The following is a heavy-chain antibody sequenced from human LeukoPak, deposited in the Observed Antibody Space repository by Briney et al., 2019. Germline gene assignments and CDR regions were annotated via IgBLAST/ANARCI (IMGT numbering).Heavy chain of an antibody. Sequence: GASVNVSCKASGGTFSSYAISWVRQAPGQGREWMGRIIPILGIANYAQKFQGRVTITADKSTSTAYMELSSLRSEDTAVYYCARALYYYGSGSYLYGMDVWGQGTTVTVSS. D-gene: IGHD3-10*01. J-gene: IGHJ6*02. V-gene: IGHV1-69*04. CDR1: GGTFSSYA. CDR3: ARALYYYGSGSYLYGMDV. CDR2: IIPILGIA.